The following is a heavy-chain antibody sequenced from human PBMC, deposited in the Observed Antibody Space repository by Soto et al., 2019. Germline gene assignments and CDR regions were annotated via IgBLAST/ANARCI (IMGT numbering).Heavy chain of an antibody. Sequence: VASVKVSCKASGVLFSTYAISWVRQAPGQGLEWMGGIIPVFATTYYAEKFEGRVTITADESTNTAYIELSSLRSEDTAMYYCARGDSGYVWFNEIWGQGTLVTVSS. J-gene: IGHJ4*02. CDR2: IIPVFATT. V-gene: IGHV1-69*13. CDR1: GVLFSTYA. CDR3: ARGDSGYVWFNEI. D-gene: IGHD3-22*01.